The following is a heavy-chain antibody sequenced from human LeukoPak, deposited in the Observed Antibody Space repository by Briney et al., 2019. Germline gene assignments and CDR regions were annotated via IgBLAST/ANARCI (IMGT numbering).Heavy chain of an antibody. CDR2: TRNKANSYTT. Sequence: GGSLRLSCAASGFTFSDHYMDWVRQAPGKGLEWVGRTRNKANSYTTEYAASVKGRFTISRDDSKNSLYLQVNSLKTEDTAVYYCASALGYCSSTSCDYWGQGTLVTVSS. V-gene: IGHV3-72*01. D-gene: IGHD2-2*01. J-gene: IGHJ4*02. CDR3: ASALGYCSSTSCDY. CDR1: GFTFSDHY.